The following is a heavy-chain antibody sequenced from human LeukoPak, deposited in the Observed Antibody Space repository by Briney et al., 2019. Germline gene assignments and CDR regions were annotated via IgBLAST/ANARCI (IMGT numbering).Heavy chain of an antibody. V-gene: IGHV3-20*04. CDR2: ISWNGDST. CDR3: ARDFRATVSSFDL. Sequence: GGPLRLSCAASGFTFDDYGMNWVRQAPGKGLEWVSGISWNGDSTGYGDSVKGRFTISRDNAKNSLYLQMNSLRAEDTALYYCARDFRATVSSFDLWGRGTLVTVSS. D-gene: IGHD4-17*01. J-gene: IGHJ2*01. CDR1: GFTFDDYG.